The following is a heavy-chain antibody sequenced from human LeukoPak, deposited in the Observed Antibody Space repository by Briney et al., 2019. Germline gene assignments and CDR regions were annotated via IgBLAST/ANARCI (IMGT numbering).Heavy chain of an antibody. J-gene: IGHJ5*02. V-gene: IGHV5-51*01. Sequence: PGESLKISCKSSGYSFTSYWIGWVRQMPGKGLEWMAIIYPGDSHTRYSPSFQGQVTILADKSITTAYLQWSSLKASDTAMYYCARLVAVAGRWDWFDPWGQGTLVTVSS. CDR2: IYPGDSHT. CDR1: GYSFTSYW. CDR3: ARLVAVAGRWDWFDP. D-gene: IGHD6-19*01.